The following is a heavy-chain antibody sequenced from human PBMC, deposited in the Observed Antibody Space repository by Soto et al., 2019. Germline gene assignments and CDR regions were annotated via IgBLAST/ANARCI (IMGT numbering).Heavy chain of an antibody. CDR3: AKDRRTYSSSWYEGMDV. D-gene: IGHD6-13*01. CDR2: ISYDGSNK. V-gene: IGHV3-30*18. J-gene: IGHJ6*02. Sequence: PGGSLRLSCAASGFTFGSYGMHWVRQAPGKGLEWVAVISYDGSNKYYADSVKGRFTISRDNSKNTLYLQMNSLRAEDTAVYYCAKDRRTYSSSWYEGMDVWGQGTTVTVSS. CDR1: GFTFGSYG.